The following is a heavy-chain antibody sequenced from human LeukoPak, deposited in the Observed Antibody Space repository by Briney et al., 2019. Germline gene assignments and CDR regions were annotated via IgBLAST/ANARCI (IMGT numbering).Heavy chain of an antibody. Sequence: ASVKVSCKASGYTFTSYYMHWVRQAPGQGLEWMGIINPSGGSTSYAQKFQGRVTMTRDTSTSTVYMELSSLRSEDTAVYYCARDPGRYSRYDRFDYWGQGTLVTVSS. CDR3: ARDPGRYSRYDRFDY. D-gene: IGHD5-12*01. V-gene: IGHV1-46*01. J-gene: IGHJ4*02. CDR1: GYTFTSYY. CDR2: INPSGGST.